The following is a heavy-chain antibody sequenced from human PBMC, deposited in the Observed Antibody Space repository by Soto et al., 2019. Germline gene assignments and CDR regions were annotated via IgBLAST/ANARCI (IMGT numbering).Heavy chain of an antibody. V-gene: IGHV3-23*01. CDR1: GFTFSSYA. CDR3: AKKKLWTITPFDY. J-gene: IGHJ4*02. D-gene: IGHD5-12*01. CDR2: ISGSGGST. Sequence: HPGGSLRLSCAASGFTFSSYAMSWVRQAPGKGLEWVSAISGSGGSTYYADSVKGRFTISRDNSKNTLYLQMNSLRAEDTAVYYCAKKKLWTITPFDYWGQGTLVTVSS.